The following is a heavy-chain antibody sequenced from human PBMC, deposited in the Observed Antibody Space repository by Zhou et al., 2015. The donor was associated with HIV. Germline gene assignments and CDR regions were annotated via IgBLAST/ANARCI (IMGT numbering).Heavy chain of an antibody. CDR3: ARDLGGYQPERLYYYYMDV. CDR1: GGTFSSYA. J-gene: IGHJ6*03. D-gene: IGHD2-2*01. CDR2: IIPIFGTA. Sequence: QVQLVQSGAEVKKPGSSVKVSCKASGGTFSSYAISWVRQAPGQGLEWMGGIIPIFGTANYAQKFQGRVTITADESTSTAYMELSSLRSEDTAVYYCARDLGGYQPERLYYYYMDVWGKGTTVTVSS. V-gene: IGHV1-69*01.